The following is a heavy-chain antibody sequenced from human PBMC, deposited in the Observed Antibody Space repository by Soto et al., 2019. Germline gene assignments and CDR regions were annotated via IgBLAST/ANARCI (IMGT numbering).Heavy chain of an antibody. CDR3: ARVMEETTGWGYYYYYVMDV. J-gene: IGHJ6*02. V-gene: IGHV1-69*13. CDR1: GGTFSSYA. Sequence: SVKVSCKASGGTFSSYAISWVRQAPGQGLEWMGGIIPIFGTANYAQKFQGRVTITADESTSTAYMELSSLRSEDTAVYYCARVMEETTGWGYYYYYVMDVWGQGTSVTVSS. CDR2: IIPIFGTA. D-gene: IGHD4-17*01.